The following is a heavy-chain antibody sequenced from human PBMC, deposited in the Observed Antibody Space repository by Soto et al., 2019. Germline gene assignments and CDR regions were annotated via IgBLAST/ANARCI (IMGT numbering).Heavy chain of an antibody. V-gene: IGHV3-23*01. J-gene: IGHJ6*02. CDR2: ISGSGGST. Sequence: SLRLSCAASGFTFSSYAMSWVRQAPGKGLEWVSAISGSGGSTYYADSVKGRFTISRDNSKNTLYLQMNSLRAEDTAVYYCGGYCSSTSCYPYYYYGMDVWGQGTTVTVSS. CDR3: GGYCSSTSCYPYYYYGMDV. CDR1: GFTFSSYA. D-gene: IGHD2-2*01.